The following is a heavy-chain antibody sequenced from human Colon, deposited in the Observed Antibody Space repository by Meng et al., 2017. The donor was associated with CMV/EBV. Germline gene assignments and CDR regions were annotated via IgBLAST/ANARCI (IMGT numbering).Heavy chain of an antibody. J-gene: IGHJ5*01. CDR2: IIPLNDIT. CDR1: RDNFASYT. CDR3: ARSVAVSIFNYFDS. Sequence: KGYRDNFASYTYSWRRQDPGKGMERVARIIPLNDITKYAGEFQERVMVTADKATHTVYMEMKNLRPEDTAVFFCARSVAVSIFNYFDSWGQGTLVTVSS. V-gene: IGHV1-69*02. D-gene: IGHD5/OR15-5a*01.